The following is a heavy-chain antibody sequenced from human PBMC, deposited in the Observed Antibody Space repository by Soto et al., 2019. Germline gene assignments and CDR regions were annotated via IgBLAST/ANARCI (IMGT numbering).Heavy chain of an antibody. CDR2: IIPIFGTA. J-gene: IGHJ2*01. CDR1: GGTFSSYA. CDR3: ARSRARWGELSPHGYFDL. V-gene: IGHV1-69*12. Sequence: QVQLVQSGAEVKKPGSSVKVSCKASGGTFSSYAISWVRQAPGQGLEWMGGIIPIFGTANYAQKFQGRVTITADESTSTAYMELSSLRSEDTAVYYCARSRARWGELSPHGYFDLWGRGTLVTVSS. D-gene: IGHD3-16*02.